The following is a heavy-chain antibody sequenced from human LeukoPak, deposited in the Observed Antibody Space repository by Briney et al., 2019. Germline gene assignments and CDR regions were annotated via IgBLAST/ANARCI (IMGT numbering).Heavy chain of an antibody. V-gene: IGHV1-69*01. CDR1: GGTFSSYA. Sequence: SVKVSCKASGGTFSSYAISWVRQAPGQGLEWMGGIIPIFGTANYAQKFQGRVTITADESTSTAYMELSSLRSEDTVVYYCARVGADFDFWSGYYKRGRWFDPWGQGTLVTVSS. J-gene: IGHJ5*02. D-gene: IGHD3-3*01. CDR2: IIPIFGTA. CDR3: ARVGADFDFWSGYYKRGRWFDP.